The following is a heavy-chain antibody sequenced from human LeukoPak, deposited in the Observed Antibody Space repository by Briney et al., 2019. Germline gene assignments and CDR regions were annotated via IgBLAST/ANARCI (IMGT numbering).Heavy chain of an antibody. J-gene: IGHJ6*02. V-gene: IGHV4-30-2*01. Sequence: AQTLSLTCAVSGGSISSGGYSWSWIRQPPGKGLEWIGCIYHSGSTYYNPSLKSRVTISVDRSKNQFSLKLSSVTAADTAVYYCDRGGTVTLYYYYGMDVWGQGTTVTVSS. D-gene: IGHD4-17*01. CDR3: DRGGTVTLYYYYGMDV. CDR2: IYHSGST. CDR1: GGSISSGGYS.